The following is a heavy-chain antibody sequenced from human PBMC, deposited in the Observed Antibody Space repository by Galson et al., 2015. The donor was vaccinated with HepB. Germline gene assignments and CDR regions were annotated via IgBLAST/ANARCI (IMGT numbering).Heavy chain of an antibody. CDR3: ARRGFGNLGSYFDS. D-gene: IGHD3-10*01. CDR2: ITAGGIDT. CDR1: EFTLSAYG. V-gene: IGHV3-23*01. J-gene: IGHJ4*02. Sequence: SLRLSCAASEFTLSAYGMSWVRQAPGKGLEWVSAITAGGIDTFDADSVKGRFTISRDSSKNTLLLQMNNLRAGDTAIYYCARRGFGNLGSYFDSWGQGILVTVSS.